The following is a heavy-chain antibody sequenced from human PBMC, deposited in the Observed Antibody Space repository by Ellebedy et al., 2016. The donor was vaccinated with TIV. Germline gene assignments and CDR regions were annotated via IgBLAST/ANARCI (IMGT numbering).Heavy chain of an antibody. J-gene: IGHJ4*02. V-gene: IGHV1-46*01. Sequence: ASVKVSCKASGYTFTSYYMHWVRQAPGQGLEWMGIINPSGGSTSYAQKFQGRVTMTRDTSTSTVYMELSSLRSEDTAVYYCARDARIIVKTTVVTGLGYWGQGTLVTVSS. D-gene: IGHD4-23*01. CDR3: ARDARIIVKTTVVTGLGY. CDR1: GYTFTSYY. CDR2: INPSGGST.